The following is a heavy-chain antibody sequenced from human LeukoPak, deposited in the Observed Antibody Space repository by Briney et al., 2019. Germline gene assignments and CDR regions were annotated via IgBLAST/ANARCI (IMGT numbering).Heavy chain of an antibody. J-gene: IGHJ3*02. CDR1: GYTFTSYD. D-gene: IGHD5-18*01. CDR3: ARGNSYGLTMIPWRAFDI. Sequence: ASVKVSCKASGYTFTSYDINWVRQATGHGLEWMGWMNPNSGNTGYAQKFQGRVTMTRNTSISTAYMELSSLRSEDTAVYYCARGNSYGLTMIPWRAFDIWGQGTMVTVSS. V-gene: IGHV1-8*01. CDR2: MNPNSGNT.